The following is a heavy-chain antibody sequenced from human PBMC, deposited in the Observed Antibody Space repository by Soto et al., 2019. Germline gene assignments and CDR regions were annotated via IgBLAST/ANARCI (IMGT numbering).Heavy chain of an antibody. CDR2: ITGTGGNT. Sequence: PGGSLRLSCAASGFTFSSYGMHWVRQAPGKGLEWVSAITGTGGNTYYVDSVKGRFTSSRDNSKNMLYLQMNSLRVEDTAVYYCARIRGYWYGLDVWGQGTTVTVSS. J-gene: IGHJ6*02. CDR3: ARIRGYWYGLDV. CDR1: GFTFSSYG. V-gene: IGHV3-23*01.